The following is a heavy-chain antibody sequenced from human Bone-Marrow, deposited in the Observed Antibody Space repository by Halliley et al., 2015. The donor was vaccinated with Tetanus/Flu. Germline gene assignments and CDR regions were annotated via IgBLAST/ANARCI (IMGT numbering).Heavy chain of an antibody. CDR3: VRDITAYYDSSGYNAFDI. CDR1: GFPLRSYA. J-gene: IGHJ3*02. Sequence: SLRLSCAASGFPLRSYAMSWVRQAPGKGLEWVSGISDSSLSTHYADSVKGRFTISRDNSKNTLYVQMNRVRAADTAVYYRVRDITAYYDSSGYNAFDIWGQGTLVTVSS. V-gene: IGHV3-23*01. CDR2: ISDSSLST. D-gene: IGHD3-22*01.